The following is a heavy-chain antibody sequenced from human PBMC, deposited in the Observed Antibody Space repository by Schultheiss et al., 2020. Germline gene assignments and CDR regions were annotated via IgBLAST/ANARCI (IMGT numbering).Heavy chain of an antibody. CDR1: GGTFPTSS. Sequence: GGSLRLSCVMSGGTFPTSSFNWVRQAPGKGLEWVSSISSSSTIYYADSVKGRFTISRDNAKNSLYLQMNSLKTEDTAVYYCTTDPTRGVARDYWGQGTLVTVSS. CDR2: ISSSSTI. D-gene: IGHD3-10*01. CDR3: TTDPTRGVARDY. V-gene: IGHV3-69-1*01. J-gene: IGHJ4*02.